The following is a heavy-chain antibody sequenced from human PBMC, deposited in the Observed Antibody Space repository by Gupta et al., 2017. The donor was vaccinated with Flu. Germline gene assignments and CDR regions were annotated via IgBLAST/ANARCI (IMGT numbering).Heavy chain of an antibody. J-gene: IGHJ5*02. D-gene: IGHD1-1*01. CDR3: ARVVTAHNWNLVEHGCEP. V-gene: IGHV4-59*01. CDR1: SLRSYY. CDR2: IYYNGTT. Sequence: SLRSYYWDWIRQPPGKTLEWIGSIYYNGTTSVNPSLKRRVNISADTSKNEVSLKLRSGTAADTAVYFCARVVTAHNWNLVEHGCEPWGQGTLGTVSS.